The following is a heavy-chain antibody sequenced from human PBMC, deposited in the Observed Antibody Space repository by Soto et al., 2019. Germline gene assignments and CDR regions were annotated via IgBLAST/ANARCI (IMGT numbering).Heavy chain of an antibody. V-gene: IGHV1-69*06. Sequence: GASVKVSCKASGGTFSSYAISWVRQAPGQGLEWMGGIIPIFGTANYAQKFQGRVTITADKSTSTAYMELSSLRSEDTAVYYCARAYYYDSSGYIGMDVWGQGTTVTVSS. CDR2: IIPIFGTA. CDR3: ARAYYYDSSGYIGMDV. J-gene: IGHJ6*02. CDR1: GGTFSSYA. D-gene: IGHD3-22*01.